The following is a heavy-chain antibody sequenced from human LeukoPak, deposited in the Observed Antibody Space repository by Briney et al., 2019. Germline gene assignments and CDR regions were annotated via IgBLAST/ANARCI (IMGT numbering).Heavy chain of an antibody. V-gene: IGHV4-34*01. CDR1: GGSFSGYH. J-gene: IGHJ6*03. Sequence: PSETLSLTCAVYGGSFSGYHWTWIRQSPGKGLEWIGDINPSGSTYYNPSLKSRLTISVDTSKNQFSLKLRSVTAADTAVYYCARGRHDITMIVVVMTSVSYYLNVWGKGTTVTVS. D-gene: IGHD3-22*01. CDR2: INPSGST. CDR3: ARGRHDITMIVVVMTSVSYYLNV.